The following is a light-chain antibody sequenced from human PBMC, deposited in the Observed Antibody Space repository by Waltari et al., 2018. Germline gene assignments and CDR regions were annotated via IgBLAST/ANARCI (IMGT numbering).Light chain of an antibody. CDR3: SSYTSSGTLVL. CDR1: SSDVGGYKY. Sequence: QSALTQPASVSGSPGQSITISCTGTSSDVGGYKYVSWYQQHPGKAPKLMIYDVNNRPSGISNRFSGSKSGNTASLTISGLQAEDEADYYCSSYTSSGTLVLFGGGTKLTVL. J-gene: IGLJ2*01. V-gene: IGLV2-14*03. CDR2: DVN.